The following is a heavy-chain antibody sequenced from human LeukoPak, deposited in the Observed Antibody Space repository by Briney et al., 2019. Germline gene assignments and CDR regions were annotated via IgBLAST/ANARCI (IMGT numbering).Heavy chain of an antibody. CDR2: MNPNSGNT. Sequence: ASVKVSCKASGYTFTSYDINWVRQATGQGLEWMGWMNPNSGNTGYAQKFQGRVTMTRNTSISTAYMELSSLRSEDTAVYYCARAPSKGSSAPRGYYYYYYGMDVWGQGTTVTVSS. J-gene: IGHJ6*02. D-gene: IGHD6-19*01. CDR3: ARAPSKGSSAPRGYYYYYYGMDV. CDR1: GYTFTSYD. V-gene: IGHV1-8*01.